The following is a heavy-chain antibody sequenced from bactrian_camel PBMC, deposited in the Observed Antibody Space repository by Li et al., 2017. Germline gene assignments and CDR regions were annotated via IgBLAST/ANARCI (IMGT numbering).Heavy chain of an antibody. Sequence: HVQLVESGGGSVEIEGSLKLSCTMSGFTDRDRNVEWLRQAPGKEREGVAGIDIRAGYTYYGDSVKGRFTISRDNAKNTMYLQMNSLTREDSAMYYCTRETQWVGYHEFAEYWGQGTQVTVS. V-gene: IGHV3S1*01. CDR2: IDIRAGYT. J-gene: IGHJ4*01. CDR3: TRETQWVGYHEFAEY. D-gene: IGHD5*01. CDR1: GFTDRDR.